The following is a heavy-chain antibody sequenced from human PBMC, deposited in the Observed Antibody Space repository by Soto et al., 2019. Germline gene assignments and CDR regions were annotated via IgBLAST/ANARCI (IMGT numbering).Heavy chain of an antibody. Sequence: RGALLVSCAASVFTFSIYGMHWVRQAPGKGLEWVAVISYDGSNKYYADSVKGRFTISRDNSKNTLYLQMNSLRAEDTAVYYCAKDLVAVAGVDYWGQGTMVTVSS. CDR1: VFTFSIYG. CDR2: ISYDGSNK. D-gene: IGHD6-19*01. J-gene: IGHJ4*02. V-gene: IGHV3-30*18. CDR3: AKDLVAVAGVDY.